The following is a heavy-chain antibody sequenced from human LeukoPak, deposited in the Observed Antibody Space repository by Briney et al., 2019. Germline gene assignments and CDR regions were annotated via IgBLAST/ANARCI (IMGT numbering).Heavy chain of an antibody. Sequence: GASVKVSCKASGYTFTSYYIHWVRQAPGQGLEWMGIINPSGGSTSYAQKFQGRVTMTRDMSTSTVYMELSSLRSEDTAVYYCARARQGVGATESFDYWGQGTLVTVSS. D-gene: IGHD1-26*01. CDR2: INPSGGST. CDR3: ARARQGVGATESFDY. V-gene: IGHV1-46*01. J-gene: IGHJ4*02. CDR1: GYTFTSYY.